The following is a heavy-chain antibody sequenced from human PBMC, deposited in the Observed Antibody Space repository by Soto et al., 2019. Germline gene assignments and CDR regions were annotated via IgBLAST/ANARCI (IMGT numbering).Heavy chain of an antibody. Sequence: EVPLLESGGGLVQPGGSLRVSCAASGFTFSDYAMSWVRQAPGKGLEWVSAITGSGTSTYYPDSVKGRFTISRDNSKNTLYLQMNSLRAEYTAVYYCAKAGAVGGVFRYGMDVWGQGTTVTVSS. J-gene: IGHJ6*02. CDR2: ITGSGTST. CDR3: AKAGAVGGVFRYGMDV. V-gene: IGHV3-23*01. CDR1: GFTFSDYA. D-gene: IGHD6-19*01.